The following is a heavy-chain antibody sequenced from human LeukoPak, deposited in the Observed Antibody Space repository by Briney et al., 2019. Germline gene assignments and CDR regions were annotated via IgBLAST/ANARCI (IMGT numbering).Heavy chain of an antibody. D-gene: IGHD4-17*01. CDR1: GGSFSGYY. J-gene: IGHJ5*02. CDR2: INHSGST. CDR3: ASQAYHDYGDYLNWFDP. Sequence: PSETLSLTCAVYGGSFSGYYWSWIRQPPGKGLEWIGEINHSGSTNYNPSLKSRVTISVDTSKNQFSLKLSSVTAADTAVYYCASQAYHDYGDYLNWFDPWGQGTLVTVSS. V-gene: IGHV4-34*01.